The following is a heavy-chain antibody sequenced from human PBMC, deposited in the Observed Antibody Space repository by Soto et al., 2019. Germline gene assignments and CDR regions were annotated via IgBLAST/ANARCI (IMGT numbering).Heavy chain of an antibody. Sequence: QLQLQESGSGLVKPSQTLSLTCAVSGGSISSGGYSWSWIRQPPGKGLEWLGYIYHSGSTSYNPSRKSRVTISGDRSKNQFSLKLSSVTAADTAVYYCARAIGWFGELLGGYYFDYWGQGTLVTVSS. V-gene: IGHV4-30-2*01. D-gene: IGHD3-10*01. CDR2: IYHSGST. CDR3: ARAIGWFGELLGGYYFDY. CDR1: GGSISSGGYS. J-gene: IGHJ4*02.